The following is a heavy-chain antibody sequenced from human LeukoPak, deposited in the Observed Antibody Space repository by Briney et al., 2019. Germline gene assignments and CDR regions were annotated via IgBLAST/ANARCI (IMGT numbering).Heavy chain of an antibody. CDR2: IIPIFGTA. CDR3: ARSPYYYDSSMIYYFDY. Sequence: SVKVSCKASGGTFSSYAISWVRQAPGQGLEWMGGIIPIFGTANYAQKFQGRVTITTDESTSTAYMELSSLRSEDTAVYYCARSPYYYDSSMIYYFDYWGQGTLVTVSS. D-gene: IGHD3-22*01. V-gene: IGHV1-69*05. J-gene: IGHJ4*02. CDR1: GGTFSSYA.